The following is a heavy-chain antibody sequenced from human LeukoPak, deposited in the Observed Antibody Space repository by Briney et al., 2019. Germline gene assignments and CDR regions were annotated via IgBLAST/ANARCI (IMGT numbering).Heavy chain of an antibody. D-gene: IGHD6-13*01. V-gene: IGHV3-7*01. CDR2: IKQDGSEK. J-gene: IGHJ4*02. CDR3: ARESPGIAAAGWENY. Sequence: GGSLRLSCAASGFTFSSYWMSWVRQAPGKGLEWVATIKQDGSEKYYVDSVKGRFTISRDDAKNSLYLQMNSLRAEDTAVYYCARESPGIAAAGWENYWGQGTLVTVSS. CDR1: GFTFSSYW.